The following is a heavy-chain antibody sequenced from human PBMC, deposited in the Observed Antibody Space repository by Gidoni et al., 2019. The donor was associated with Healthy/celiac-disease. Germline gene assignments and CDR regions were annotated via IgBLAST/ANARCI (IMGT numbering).Heavy chain of an antibody. J-gene: IGHJ4*02. Sequence: QVQLVQSGAEVKKPGASVKVSCKASGYTFTSYGISWVRQAPGQGLEWMGWISAYNGNTNYAQKLQGRVTMTTDTSTSTAYMELRSLRSDDTAVYYCARVWYYYDSSGYYRYLDYWGQGTLVTVSS. CDR1: GYTFTSYG. CDR3: ARVWYYYDSSGYYRYLDY. CDR2: ISAYNGNT. D-gene: IGHD3-22*01. V-gene: IGHV1-18*01.